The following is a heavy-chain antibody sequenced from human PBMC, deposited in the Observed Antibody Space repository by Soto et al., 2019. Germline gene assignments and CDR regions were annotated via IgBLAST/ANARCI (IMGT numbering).Heavy chain of an antibody. CDR1: GGSISSKSYS. V-gene: IGHV4-61*05. CDR3: ARSRTTVTPSGFQH. Sequence: SETLSLTCSVSGGSISSKSYSWGWIRQPPGKGLEWIGYIYYSGSTNYNPSLKSRVTISVDTSKNQFSLKLSSVTAADTAVYYCARSRTTVTPSGFQHWGQGTLVTVSS. CDR2: IYYSGST. J-gene: IGHJ1*01. D-gene: IGHD4-17*01.